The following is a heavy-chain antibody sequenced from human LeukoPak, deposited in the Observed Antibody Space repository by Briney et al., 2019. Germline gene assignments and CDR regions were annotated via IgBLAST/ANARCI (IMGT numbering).Heavy chain of an antibody. CDR1: GFTFSSYE. Sequence: GGSLRLSCAASGFTFSSYEMNWVRQAPGKGLEWVSYISSSGSTIYYADSVKGRFTISRDNAKNSLYLQMNSLRAEDTAVYYCARDRRIQLWPHFDYWGQGTLVTVSS. V-gene: IGHV3-48*03. CDR2: ISSSGSTI. J-gene: IGHJ4*02. D-gene: IGHD5-18*01. CDR3: ARDRRIQLWPHFDY.